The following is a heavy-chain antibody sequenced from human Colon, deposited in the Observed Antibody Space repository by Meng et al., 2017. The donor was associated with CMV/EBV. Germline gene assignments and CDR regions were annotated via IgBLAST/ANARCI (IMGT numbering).Heavy chain of an antibody. CDR3: ANLSYDGRSDHFDY. CDR2: IFCDGDK. V-gene: IGHV2-5*02. CDR1: GFSLSTNGVA. D-gene: IGHD4-23*01. J-gene: IGHJ4*02. Sequence: HITLKESGPTLVNPTQTLTLTCTFSGFSLSTNGVAVGWIRQPPGQDLEWLALIFCDGDKRYKTSLENRLTITKDTSKNQVVLTVTNMDPVDTATYYCANLSYDGRSDHFDYWGQGTLVTVSS.